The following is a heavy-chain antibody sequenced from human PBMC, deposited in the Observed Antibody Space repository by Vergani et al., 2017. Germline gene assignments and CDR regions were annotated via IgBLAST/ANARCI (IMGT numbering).Heavy chain of an antibody. D-gene: IGHD2-2*01. V-gene: IGHV4-34*01. Sequence: QVQLHESGPGLLKPSETLSLTCAVYGGSFSGYYWSWIRQPPGKGLEWIGEINHSGSTNYNPSLKSRVTISVDTSKNQFSLKLSSVTAADTAVYYCARVRGYCSSTSCYRYFDYWGQGTLVTVSS. J-gene: IGHJ4*02. CDR2: INHSGST. CDR1: GGSFSGYY. CDR3: ARVRGYCSSTSCYRYFDY.